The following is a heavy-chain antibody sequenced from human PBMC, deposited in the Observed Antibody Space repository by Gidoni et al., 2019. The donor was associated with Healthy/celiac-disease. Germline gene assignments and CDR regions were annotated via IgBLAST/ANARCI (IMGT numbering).Heavy chain of an antibody. D-gene: IGHD1-26*01. Sequence: EVQLVESGGGLVKPGGSLRLSGAASGFTFSSYSMNWVRQAPGKGLEWVSSISSSSSYIYYADSVKGRFTISRDNAKNSLYLQMNSLRAEDTAVYYCARDGGSYFDYWGQGTLVTVSS. J-gene: IGHJ4*02. CDR3: ARDGGSYFDY. CDR1: GFTFSSYS. CDR2: ISSSSSYI. V-gene: IGHV3-21*01.